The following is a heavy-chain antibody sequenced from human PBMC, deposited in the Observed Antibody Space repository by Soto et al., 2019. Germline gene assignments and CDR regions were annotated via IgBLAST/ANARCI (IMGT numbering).Heavy chain of an antibody. D-gene: IGHD5-12*01. CDR2: IRGNGDPP. Sequence: GGSLRLSCSASGFTFSSYAMHWVRQAPGKGLEYVSGIRGNGDPPFYADSVKVRFTISRDNSKTTLYLQMSSLSAGDTAVYYCVKSRGGNNLDFFDWGQGALVTVSS. CDR3: VKSRGGNNLDFFD. J-gene: IGHJ4*02. V-gene: IGHV3-64D*06. CDR1: GFTFSSYA.